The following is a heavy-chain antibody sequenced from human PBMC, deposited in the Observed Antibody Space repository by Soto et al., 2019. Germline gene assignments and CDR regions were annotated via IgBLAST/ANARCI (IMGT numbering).Heavy chain of an antibody. D-gene: IGHD3-3*01. V-gene: IGHV3-23*01. CDR3: AYDFCGYNTYFFDF. J-gene: IGHJ4*02. CDR2: ISGSGGST. Sequence: GGSLRLSCAASGFTFSSYAMSWVRQAPGKGLEWVSAISGSGGSTYYAASVKGRFTISRDNSKNTLYLQMNSLRAEDTAVYYCAYDFCGYNTYFFDFCGQGTLVIGSA. CDR1: GFTFSSYA.